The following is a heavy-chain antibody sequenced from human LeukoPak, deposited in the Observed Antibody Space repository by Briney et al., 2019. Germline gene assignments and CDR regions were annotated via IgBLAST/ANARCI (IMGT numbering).Heavy chain of an antibody. J-gene: IGHJ4*02. Sequence: PGGSLRLSCTASGFTFGDYAMSWVRQAPGKGLEWVSGISGSGGSTYYADSVKGRFTISRDNSKNTLYLHMNSLRAEDTAVYYCAKVGVYGSGSSPYYFDYWGQGTLVTVSS. CDR2: ISGSGGST. CDR1: GFTFGDYA. V-gene: IGHV3-23*01. CDR3: AKVGVYGSGSSPYYFDY. D-gene: IGHD3-10*01.